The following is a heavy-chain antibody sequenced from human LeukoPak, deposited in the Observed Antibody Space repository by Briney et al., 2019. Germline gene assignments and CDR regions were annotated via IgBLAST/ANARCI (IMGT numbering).Heavy chain of an antibody. J-gene: IGHJ4*02. CDR2: INPNSGGT. CDR1: GYTFTGYY. D-gene: IGHD1-14*01. V-gene: IGHV1-2*02. Sequence: VASVKVSCKASGYTFTGYYMHWVRQAPGQGLEWMGWINPNSGGTNYAQKFQGRVTMTRNTSISTAYMELSSLRSEDTAVYYCARAGPRHEFDYWGQGTLVTVSS. CDR3: ARAGPRHEFDY.